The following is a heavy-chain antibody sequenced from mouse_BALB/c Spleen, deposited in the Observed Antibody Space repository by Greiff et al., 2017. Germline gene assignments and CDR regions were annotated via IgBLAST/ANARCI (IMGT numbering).Heavy chain of an antibody. CDR3: ARDAMITTYAMDY. CDR1: GFSLTGYG. J-gene: IGHJ4*01. D-gene: IGHD2-4*01. Sequence: QVHVKQSGPGLVAPSQSLSITCTVSGFSLTGYGVNWVRQPPGKGLEWLGMIWGDGSTDYNSALKSRLSISKDNSKSQVFLKMNSLQTDDTARYYCARDAMITTYAMDYWGQGTSVTVSS. CDR2: IWGDGST. V-gene: IGHV2-6-7*01.